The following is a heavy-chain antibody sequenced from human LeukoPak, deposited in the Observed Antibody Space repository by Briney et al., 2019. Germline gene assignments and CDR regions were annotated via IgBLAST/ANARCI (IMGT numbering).Heavy chain of an antibody. J-gene: IGHJ4*02. CDR2: INPYNGNT. CDR1: GYTFTSYG. V-gene: IGHV1-18*01. D-gene: IGHD3-22*01. Sequence: ASVKVSCKASGYTFTSYGINWVRQAPGQGLEWMGWINPYNGNTNYAQKVQGRVTMTTDTSTSTAYMELRSLRSDDTAVYFCARDFRLDDSSSSGYWGQGTLVTVSS. CDR3: ARDFRLDDSSSSGY.